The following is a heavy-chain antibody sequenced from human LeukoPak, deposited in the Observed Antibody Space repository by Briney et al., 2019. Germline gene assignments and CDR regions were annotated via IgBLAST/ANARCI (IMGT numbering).Heavy chain of an antibody. CDR1: GGSFSGYY. J-gene: IGHJ4*02. CDR2: INHSGST. CDR3: ARLRSGSYPFDY. D-gene: IGHD1-26*01. Sequence: PSETLSLTCAVYGGSFSGYYWSWIRQPPGKGLEWIGEINHSGSTNYNPSLKSRVTISVDTSKNQFSLKLSSVTAADTAVYYCARLRSGSYPFDYWGQGTLVTVSS. V-gene: IGHV4-34*01.